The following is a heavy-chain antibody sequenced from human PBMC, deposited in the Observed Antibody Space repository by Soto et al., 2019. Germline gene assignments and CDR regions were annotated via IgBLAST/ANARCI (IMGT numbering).Heavy chain of an antibody. D-gene: IGHD2-8*01. Sequence: EVQLVESGGGLVQPGRSLRLSCAASGFTFDDYAMHWVRQAPGKGLEWVSGISWNSGSIGYADSVKGRFTISRDNAKNSLYLQMNSLRAEDTALYYCAKAEGYCTNGVCTGAFDIWGQGTMVTVSS. CDR1: GFTFDDYA. J-gene: IGHJ3*02. CDR3: AKAEGYCTNGVCTGAFDI. CDR2: ISWNSGSI. V-gene: IGHV3-9*01.